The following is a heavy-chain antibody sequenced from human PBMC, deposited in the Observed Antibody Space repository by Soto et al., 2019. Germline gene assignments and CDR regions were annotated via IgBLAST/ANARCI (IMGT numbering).Heavy chain of an antibody. J-gene: IGHJ4*02. Sequence: LGESLKISCKGSGDTFPSYWIAWVRQMSGKGLEWMGIIYPGDSETRYSPSFQGQVTISADKSIKTAYLQWSSLKASDTAMYYCAVGLLMADYWGQGTLVTVSS. CDR3: AVGLLMADY. V-gene: IGHV5-51*01. D-gene: IGHD2-8*01. CDR2: IYPGDSET. CDR1: GDTFPSYW.